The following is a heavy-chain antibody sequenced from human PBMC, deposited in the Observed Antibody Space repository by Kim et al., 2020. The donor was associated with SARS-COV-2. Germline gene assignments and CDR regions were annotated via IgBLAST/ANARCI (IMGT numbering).Heavy chain of an antibody. CDR2: ITGDGGT. J-gene: IGHJ4*02. D-gene: IGHD5-12*01. CDR1: GFSFSMYG. V-gene: IGHV3-23*01. Sequence: GGSLRLSCAASGFSFSMYGMNWVRQSPETGLEWVSGITGDGGTYYPASVKGRFTISRDNSKDTLYLQMNYLSAEDTAVYYCAKALRHYDGSEYLTRVFESWGQGTLVTVSS. CDR3: AKALRHYDGSEYLTRVFES.